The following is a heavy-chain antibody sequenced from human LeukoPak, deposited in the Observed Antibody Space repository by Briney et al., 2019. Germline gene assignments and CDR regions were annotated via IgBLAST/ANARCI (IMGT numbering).Heavy chain of an antibody. V-gene: IGHV3-74*01. CDR3: ASGFLSGRGVVGY. J-gene: IGHJ4*02. D-gene: IGHD3-10*01. CDR1: GLTFSNYW. Sequence: TGGSLRLSCAASGLTFSNYWMHWVRQAPGKGLVWVSRINLDGSSATYADSVKGRFTISRDNAKNTLYLQMNSLSAEDTAVYYCASGFLSGRGVVGYWGQGTLVTVSS. CDR2: INLDGSSA.